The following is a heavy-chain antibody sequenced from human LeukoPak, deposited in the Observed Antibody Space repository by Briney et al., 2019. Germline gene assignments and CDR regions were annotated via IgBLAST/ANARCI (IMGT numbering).Heavy chain of an antibody. D-gene: IGHD3-22*01. Sequence: GGSLRLSCAASGFTVRSNYMSWVRQAPGKGLEWVSDIYSGGSTYYADPVKGRFTISRDNSKNTLYLQMNSLRAEDTAVYYCARDGFSSGYPYDAFDIWGEGTMVTVSS. V-gene: IGHV3-53*01. J-gene: IGHJ3*02. CDR1: GFTVRSNY. CDR2: IYSGGST. CDR3: ARDGFSSGYPYDAFDI.